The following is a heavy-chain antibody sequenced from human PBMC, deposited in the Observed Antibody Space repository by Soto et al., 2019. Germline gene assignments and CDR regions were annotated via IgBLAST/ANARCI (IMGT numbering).Heavy chain of an antibody. J-gene: IGHJ1*01. CDR3: PRPGEYYYDSSGQKYFQL. Sequence: QVQLVQSGAEVKKPGSSVKVSCKASGGTFSSYAISWVRQAPGQGLEWMGGIIPNFGTANYAQKFQGRVTIPPDEPTSTVHMELSSLRSEDTAVYYCPRPGEYYYDSSGQKYFQLWGQGTLVTVSS. D-gene: IGHD3-22*01. CDR2: IIPNFGTA. CDR1: GGTFSSYA. V-gene: IGHV1-69*01.